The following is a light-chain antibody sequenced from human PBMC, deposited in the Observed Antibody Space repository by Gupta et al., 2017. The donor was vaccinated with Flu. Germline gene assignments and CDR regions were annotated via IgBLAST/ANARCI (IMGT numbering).Light chain of an antibody. CDR3: ESCDTSLSGGV. Sequence: SVLTQPPSLPGAPGPRVTISCTGNSSYYGTVYHVHWYPPLPGTAPTLLIYVHTKGPSGVLYRCSGSRAGTSASLAITGLQAEDEADYYCESCDTSLSGGVFGGGTKVTVL. V-gene: IGLV1-40*01. J-gene: IGLJ3*02. CDR1: SSYYGTVYH. CDR2: VHT.